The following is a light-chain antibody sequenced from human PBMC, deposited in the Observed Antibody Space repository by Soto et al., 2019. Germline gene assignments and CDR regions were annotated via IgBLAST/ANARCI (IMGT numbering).Light chain of an antibody. CDR2: GAS. CDR1: QSVSNNY. Sequence: EIVLTHSPGTLSLSPLERATLSFRASQSVSNNYLSWYQQKPGQAPRLLIYGASNRATGIPDRFSGSGSGTDFTLTISRLEPEDFAVYYCQQYGSSGTFGQGTKVDI. V-gene: IGKV3-20*01. J-gene: IGKJ1*01. CDR3: QQYGSSGT.